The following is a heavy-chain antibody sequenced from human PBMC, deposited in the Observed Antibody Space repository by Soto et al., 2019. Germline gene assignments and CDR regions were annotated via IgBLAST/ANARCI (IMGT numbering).Heavy chain of an antibody. V-gene: IGHV4-38-2*02. J-gene: IGHJ4*02. D-gene: IGHD3-9*01. CDR2: IYHSGST. CDR1: GYSISSGYY. CDR3: ARDSYYDILTGYYHFDY. Sequence: SETLSLTCAVSGYSISSGYYWGWIRQPPGKGLEWIGSIYHSGSTYYNPSLKSRVTISVDTSKNQFSLKLSSGTAADTAVYYCARDSYYDILTGYYHFDYWGQGTLVTVSS.